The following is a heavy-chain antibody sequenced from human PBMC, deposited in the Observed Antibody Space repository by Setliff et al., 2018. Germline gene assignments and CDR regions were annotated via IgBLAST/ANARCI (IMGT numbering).Heavy chain of an antibody. J-gene: IGHJ4*02. CDR1: ADSGGSISSGGYY. Sequence: PSETLSLTCTVSADSGGSISSGGYYWSWIRQFPGKGLEWIGYIYYVGTTYYNPSLKSRVTISVDTSKNQFSLKLGSVTAADTAVYYCARPYYYDSSGRSDPLWDYWGQGTLVTVSS. CDR2: IYYVGTT. D-gene: IGHD3-22*01. V-gene: IGHV4-31*03. CDR3: ARPYYYDSSGRSDPLWDY.